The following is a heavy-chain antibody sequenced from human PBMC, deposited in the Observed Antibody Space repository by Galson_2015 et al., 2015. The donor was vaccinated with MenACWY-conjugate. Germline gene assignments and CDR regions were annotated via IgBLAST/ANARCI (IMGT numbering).Heavy chain of an antibody. CDR3: ERDVSPRGENSNDWYDAFDV. V-gene: IGHV3-7*03. J-gene: IGHJ3*01. CDR2: IKGDGSKE. D-gene: IGHD6-19*01. CDR1: GFSINAYW. Sequence: SLRLSCAASGFSINAYWMTWVRQAPGKGLEWVANIKGDGSKENYVDSVKGRVTLSRDNAKNTLYLQMNSLRVEDTALYFCERDVSPRGENSNDWYDAFDVWGQGTMVTVSS.